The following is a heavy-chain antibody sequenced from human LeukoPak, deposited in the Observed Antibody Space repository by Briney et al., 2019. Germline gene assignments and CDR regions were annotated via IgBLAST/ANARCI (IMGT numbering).Heavy chain of an antibody. J-gene: IGHJ4*02. CDR1: GFDFSNYE. V-gene: IGHV3-48*03. CDR3: VTDRPRRGVY. Sequence: GGSLRLSRAASGFDFSNYEMDWVRQAPGKGLEWISYISQTSDERYYADSVEGRFTISRDNAKSALYLQINTLRVEDTAVYYCVTDRPRRGVYWGQGTLVTVSS. CDR2: ISQTSDER. D-gene: IGHD3-16*01.